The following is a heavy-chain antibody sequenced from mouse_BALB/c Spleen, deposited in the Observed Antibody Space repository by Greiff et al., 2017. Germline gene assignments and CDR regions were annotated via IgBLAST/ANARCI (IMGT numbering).Heavy chain of an antibody. V-gene: IGHV14-1*02. CDR3: ARDGTRGFAY. CDR1: GFNIKDYY. D-gene: IGHD4-1*01. J-gene: IGHJ3*01. Sequence: EVQLQESGAELVRPGALVKLSCKASGFNIKDYYMHWVKQRPEQGLEWIGWIDPENGNTIYDPKFQGKASITADTSSNTAYLQLSSLTSEDTAVYYCARDGTRGFAYWGQGTLVTVSA. CDR2: IDPENGNT.